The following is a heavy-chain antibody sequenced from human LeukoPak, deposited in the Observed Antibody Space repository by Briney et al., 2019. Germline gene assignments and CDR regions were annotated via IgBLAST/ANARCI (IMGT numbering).Heavy chain of an antibody. CDR2: ISSSSSYI. J-gene: IGHJ4*02. V-gene: IGHV3-21*01. D-gene: IGHD2-8*02. Sequence: GGSLRLSCAASGFPFSTYTMNWVRQAPGKGLEWVSSISSSSSYIYYADSMKGRFTISRDNAKNPLFLQMNNLRAEDTAVYYCARDRRYFDTGGLGGPDYWGQGTLITVSS. CDR3: ARDRRYFDTGGLGGPDY. CDR1: GFPFSTYT.